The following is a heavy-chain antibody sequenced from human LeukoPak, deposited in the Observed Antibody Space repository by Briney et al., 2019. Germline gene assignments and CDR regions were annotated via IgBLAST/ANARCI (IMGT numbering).Heavy chain of an antibody. Sequence: ASVKVSCKASGYTFTSYGISWVRQAPGQGLAWMGWISAYNGNTNYAQKLQGRVTMTTDTSTSTAYMELRSLRDDDTAVYYCAGNSGWGYGWGGFDYWGQGTLVTVSS. CDR2: ISAYNGNT. D-gene: IGHD5-12*01. V-gene: IGHV1-18*01. CDR3: AGNSGWGYGWGGFDY. J-gene: IGHJ4*02. CDR1: GYTFTSYG.